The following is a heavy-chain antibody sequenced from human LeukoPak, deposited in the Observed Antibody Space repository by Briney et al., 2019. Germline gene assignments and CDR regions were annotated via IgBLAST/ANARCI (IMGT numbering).Heavy chain of an antibody. CDR1: GITLSNYG. D-gene: IGHD3-22*01. CDR2: ISDTGGSP. Sequence: GGSLRLSCAVSGITLSNYGMSWVRQAPGKGLEWVAGISDTGGSPNYADSVKGRFTISRDNPKNTLYLQMNSLRAEDTAVYFCAKRGVVIRVILVGFHKQAYYFDSWGQGALVTVSS. J-gene: IGHJ4*02. V-gene: IGHV3-23*01. CDR3: AKRGVVIRVILVGFHKQAYYFDS.